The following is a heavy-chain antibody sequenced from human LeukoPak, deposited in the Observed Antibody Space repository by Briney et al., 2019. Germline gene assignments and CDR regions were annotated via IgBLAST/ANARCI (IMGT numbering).Heavy chain of an antibody. D-gene: IGHD3-10*01. CDR1: GGSIISSYF. CDR3: AKYASGSLVV. CDR2: IYNTGST. V-gene: IGHV4-4*07. Sequence: SETLSLTCTVSGGSIISSYFWSWIRQPAGKGLEWIGRIYNTGSTDFNPSLKSRVTMSVDTSKDQFSLKLSSVTAADTAVYYCAKYASGSLVVWGQGTLVTVSS. J-gene: IGHJ4*02.